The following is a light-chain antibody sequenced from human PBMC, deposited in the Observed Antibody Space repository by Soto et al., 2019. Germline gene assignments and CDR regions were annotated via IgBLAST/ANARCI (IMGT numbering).Light chain of an antibody. J-gene: IGLJ1*01. CDR1: NSDVGNYNL. CDR3: CSYAGSSTYV. V-gene: IGLV2-23*01. CDR2: EGS. Sequence: QSSLAQPASVSGSPGQSITIPGTGSNSDVGNYNLVSWYQQHPVEAPKPMIYEGSKRPSGVSNRFSGSKSGNTASLTISGLQAEDEADYLCCSYAGSSTYVFGTGTKVTVL.